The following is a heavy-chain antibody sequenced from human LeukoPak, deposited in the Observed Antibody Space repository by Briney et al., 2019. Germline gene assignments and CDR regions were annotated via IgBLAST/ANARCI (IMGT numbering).Heavy chain of an antibody. CDR1: GGSVSSGSYY. J-gene: IGHJ4*02. CDR2: IYYSGST. CDR3: AREPGETDEGFEY. Sequence: SETLSLTCTVSGGSVSSGSYYWNWIRQPPGKGLEWIGHIYYSGSTDYNPSLKSRVTISADTSKNPFSLKRTPVTAADTAVYYCAREPGETDEGFEYWGQGTLVTVSS. D-gene: IGHD1-14*01. V-gene: IGHV4-61*01.